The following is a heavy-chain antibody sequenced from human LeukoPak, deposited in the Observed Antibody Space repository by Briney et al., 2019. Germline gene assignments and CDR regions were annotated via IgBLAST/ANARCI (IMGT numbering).Heavy chain of an antibody. Sequence: SVKVSCKASGGTFSSYAISWVRQAPGQGLEWMGRIIPIFGTANYAQKFQGRVTITTDESTSTAYMELSSLRSEDTAVYYCARDSGGWYYFDYWGQGTLVTVSS. CDR2: IIPIFGTA. CDR1: GGTFSSYA. D-gene: IGHD2-15*01. CDR3: ARDSGGWYYFDY. J-gene: IGHJ4*02. V-gene: IGHV1-69*05.